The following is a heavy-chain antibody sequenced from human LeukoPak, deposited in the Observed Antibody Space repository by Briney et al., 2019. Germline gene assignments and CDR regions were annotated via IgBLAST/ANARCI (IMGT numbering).Heavy chain of an antibody. V-gene: IGHV4-31*03. CDR1: GGSISSGGYY. Sequence: SQTLSLTCTVSGGSISSGGYYWSWIRQHPGKGLEWIGYIYYSGSTYYNPSLKSRVTISADTSKNQFSLKLSSVTAADTAVYYCARIVVGELSFPSYFDYWGQGTLVTVSS. CDR3: ARIVVGELSFPSYFDY. D-gene: IGHD3-16*02. CDR2: IYYSGST. J-gene: IGHJ4*02.